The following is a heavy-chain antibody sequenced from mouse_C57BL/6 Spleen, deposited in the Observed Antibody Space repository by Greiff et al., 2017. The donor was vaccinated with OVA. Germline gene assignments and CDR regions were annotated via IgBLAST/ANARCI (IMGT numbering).Heavy chain of an antibody. CDR3: AREAQATGVYFDY. V-gene: IGHV1-18*01. J-gene: IGHJ2*01. Sequence: EVQLQESGPELVKPGASVKITCKASGYTFTDYNMDWVKQSHGKSLEWIGDINPNNGGTIYNQKFKGKATLTVDKSSSTAYMELRSLTSEDTAVYYCAREAQATGVYFDYWGQGTTLTVSS. CDR2: INPNNGGT. D-gene: IGHD3-2*02. CDR1: GYTFTDYN.